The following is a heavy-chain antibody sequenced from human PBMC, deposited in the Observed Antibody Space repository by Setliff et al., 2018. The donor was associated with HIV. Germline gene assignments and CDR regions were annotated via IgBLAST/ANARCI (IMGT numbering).Heavy chain of an antibody. CDR3: ARGLRFNDY. Sequence: PSETLSLTCTVSGGSIGSSNFYWGWTRQFPGKGLEWIASIYYSGTPYYNPSLKSRVTISIDTSKNQFSLNLRSMAASDTAVYYCARGLRFNDYWGQGSLVTVSS. CDR1: GGSIGSSNFY. J-gene: IGHJ4*02. D-gene: IGHD3-10*01. CDR2: IYYSGTP. V-gene: IGHV4-39*01.